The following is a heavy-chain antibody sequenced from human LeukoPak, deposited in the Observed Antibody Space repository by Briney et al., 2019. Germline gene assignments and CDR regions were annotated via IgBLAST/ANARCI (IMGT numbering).Heavy chain of an antibody. CDR2: MSYDGTSE. V-gene: IGHV3-30-3*01. D-gene: IGHD2-2*01. CDR3: ARSRSGYQFDY. J-gene: IGHJ4*02. Sequence: GGSLRLSCAASGFTFSSYAMHWVRQAPGKGLEWVAVMSYDGTSEYYADSVKGRFTISRDNAKNSLYLQMHSLRAEDTAVYYCARSRSGYQFDYWGQGTLVTVSS. CDR1: GFTFSSYA.